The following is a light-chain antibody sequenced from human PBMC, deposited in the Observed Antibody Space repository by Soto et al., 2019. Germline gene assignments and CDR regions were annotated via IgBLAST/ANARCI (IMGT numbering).Light chain of an antibody. V-gene: IGKV4-1*01. CDR3: QQYYSTPPT. CDR1: QSVLYSSNNKNY. J-gene: IGKJ1*01. Sequence: DIVMTQSPDSLAVSLGERATINCKSSQSVLYSSNNKNYLAWYQQKPGQPPKLVIYWASTRESGVPDRFSGSGSGTAFTLTNSRLQAEDVAVYYCQQYYSTPPTFGQGTKVEIQ. CDR2: WAS.